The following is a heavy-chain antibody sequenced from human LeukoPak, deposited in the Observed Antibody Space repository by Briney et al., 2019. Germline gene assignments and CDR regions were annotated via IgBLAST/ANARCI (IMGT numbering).Heavy chain of an antibody. CDR3: AREDSSSFDY. Sequence: GGSLRLSCAASGFAVNSNYMSWVRQTPGKGLEWVSVIYSGGSTFYADSVKCRFTISRDNSKNTLYLQMNSLRAEDTAVYYCAREDSSSFDYWGQGTLVTVSS. CDR2: IYSGGST. V-gene: IGHV3-53*01. J-gene: IGHJ4*02. D-gene: IGHD6-13*01. CDR1: GFAVNSNY.